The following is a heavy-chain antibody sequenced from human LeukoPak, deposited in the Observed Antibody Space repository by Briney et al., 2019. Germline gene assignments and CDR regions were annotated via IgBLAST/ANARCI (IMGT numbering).Heavy chain of an antibody. Sequence: ASVKVSCKASGGTFSSYAISWVRQAPGQGLEWMGGIIPIFGTANYAQKFQGRVTITADESTSTAYMELSSLGSEDTAVYYCARDHRGYGGNGREDAFDIWGQGTMVTVSS. D-gene: IGHD4-23*01. CDR3: ARDHRGYGGNGREDAFDI. J-gene: IGHJ3*02. CDR1: GGTFSSYA. V-gene: IGHV1-69*01. CDR2: IIPIFGTA.